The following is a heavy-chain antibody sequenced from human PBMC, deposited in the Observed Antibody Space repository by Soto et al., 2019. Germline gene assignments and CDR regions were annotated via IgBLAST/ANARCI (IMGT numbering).Heavy chain of an antibody. D-gene: IGHD3-16*02. Sequence: ASETLSLTCAVYGGSFSGYYWSWIRQPPGKGLEWIGEINHSGSTNYNPSLKSRVTISVDTSKNQFSLKLSSVTAADTAVYYCARFTFGGVIVRSDYWGQGTLVT. CDR3: ARFTFGGVIVRSDY. CDR1: GGSFSGYY. J-gene: IGHJ4*02. CDR2: INHSGST. V-gene: IGHV4-34*01.